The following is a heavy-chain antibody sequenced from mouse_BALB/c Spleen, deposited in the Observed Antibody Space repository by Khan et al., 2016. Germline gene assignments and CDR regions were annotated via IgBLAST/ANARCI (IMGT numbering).Heavy chain of an antibody. CDR1: VYAFSSYW. V-gene: IGHV1-80*01. J-gene: IGHJ2*01. D-gene: IGHD2-1*01. CDR3: ANYGNFDY. Sequence: QVQLKQSGAELVRPGSSVKISCKASVYAFSSYWMNWVKQRPGQGLEWIGQIYPGDGDTKYNGKFKGKVTLTADKSSSTAYMQLSSLTSEDSAVYFCANYGNFDYWGQGTTLTVSS. CDR2: IYPGDGDT.